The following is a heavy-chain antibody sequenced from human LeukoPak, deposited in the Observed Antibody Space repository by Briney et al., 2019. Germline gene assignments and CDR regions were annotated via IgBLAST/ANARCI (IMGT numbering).Heavy chain of an antibody. CDR2: IYYSGST. D-gene: IGHD6-19*01. V-gene: IGHV4-59*01. CDR3: ARARIAVADFDY. CDR1: GGSISSYY. Sequence: SETLSLTCTVSGGSISSYYWSWIRQPPGKGLEWTGYIYYSGSTNYNPSLKSRVTISVDTSKNQFSLKLSSVTAADTAVYYCARARIAVADFDYWGQGTLVTVSS. J-gene: IGHJ4*02.